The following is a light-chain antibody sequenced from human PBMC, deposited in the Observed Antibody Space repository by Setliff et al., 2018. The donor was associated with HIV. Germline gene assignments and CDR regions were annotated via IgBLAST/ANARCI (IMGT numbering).Light chain of an antibody. J-gene: IGKJ1*01. CDR2: DVS. CDR1: QSVGSSG. V-gene: IGKV3-20*01. Sequence: EIVLTQSPGTLSLSAGERAILSCRASQSVGSSGLAWYQQKPGQPPRLLIFDVSTRATGIPDRFSADGSGTDFTLTINRLEPEDFAVYHCQQYGRSPKTFGQGTKVDIK. CDR3: QQYGRSPKT.